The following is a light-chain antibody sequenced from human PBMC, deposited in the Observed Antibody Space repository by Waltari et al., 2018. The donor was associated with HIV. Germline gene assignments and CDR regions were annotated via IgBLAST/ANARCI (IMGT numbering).Light chain of an antibody. CDR2: YDS. CDR1: NIGSKG. J-gene: IGLJ3*02. Sequence: SYVLTQPPSVSVAPGKTASITCEAANIGSKGVHWYQQKPGQAPILVIYYDSDRPSGIPERCSGPNSGNTATLTISRVEAGDEADYYCQVWHISTDHWVFGAGTKLTVV. CDR3: QVWHISTDHWV. V-gene: IGLV3-21*04.